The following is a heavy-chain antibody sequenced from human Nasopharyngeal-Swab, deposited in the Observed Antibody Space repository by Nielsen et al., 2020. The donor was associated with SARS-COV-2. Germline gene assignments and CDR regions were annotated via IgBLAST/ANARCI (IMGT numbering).Heavy chain of an antibody. D-gene: IGHD6-13*01. CDR2: IIPIFGTA. CDR1: GGTFSSYA. CDR3: ARIGSDGSSWSKNFYYYYGMDV. V-gene: IGHV1-69*13. Sequence: SVKVSCKASGGTFSSYAISWVRQAPGQGLEWMGGIIPIFGTANYAQKFQGRVTITADESTSTAYMELSSLRSEDTAVYYCARIGSDGSSWSKNFYYYYGMDVWGQGTTVTVSS. J-gene: IGHJ6*02.